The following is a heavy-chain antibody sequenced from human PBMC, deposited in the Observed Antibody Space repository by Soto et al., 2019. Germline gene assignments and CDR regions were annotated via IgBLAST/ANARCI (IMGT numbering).Heavy chain of an antibody. D-gene: IGHD2-2*01. CDR2: ISSSSSTI. CDR3: ARGLPAAIMRPGPWFDP. CDR1: GFTFSSYS. Sequence: PGGSLRLSCAASGFTFSSYSMNWVRQAPGKGLEWVSYISSSSSTIYYADSVKGRFTISRDNAKNSLYLQMNSLRAEDTAVYYCARGLPAAIMRPGPWFDPWGQGTLVTVSS. V-gene: IGHV3-48*01. J-gene: IGHJ5*02.